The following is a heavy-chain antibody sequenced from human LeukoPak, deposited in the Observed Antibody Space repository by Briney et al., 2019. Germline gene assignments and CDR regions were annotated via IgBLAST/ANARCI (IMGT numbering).Heavy chain of an antibody. CDR3: PRGPAANSGNYYVGDY. V-gene: IGHV3-11*04. D-gene: IGHD1-26*01. J-gene: IGHJ4*02. Sequence: GGSLRLSCAASGFTFSDYYMSWIRRAPGKGLEWVSYISNSGTIIYYADSVKGRFTISRDNAKSSLYLQMNSLRAGDTAVYYCPRGPAANSGNYYVGDYWGQGTLVTVSS. CDR1: GFTFSDYY. CDR2: ISNSGTII.